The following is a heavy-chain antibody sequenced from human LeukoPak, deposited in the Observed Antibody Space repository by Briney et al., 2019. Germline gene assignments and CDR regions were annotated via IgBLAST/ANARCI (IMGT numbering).Heavy chain of an antibody. CDR2: IYYSGST. CDR1: GGSISSGGYY. V-gene: IGHV4-31*03. Sequence: SETLSLTCTVSGGSISSGGYYWSWIRQHPGKGLEWIGYIYYSGSTYYNPSLKSRVTISVDTSKNQFSLKLSSVTAADTAVYYCARVGIVVVVASQDAFDIWGQGTMVTVSS. D-gene: IGHD2-15*01. J-gene: IGHJ3*02. CDR3: ARVGIVVVVASQDAFDI.